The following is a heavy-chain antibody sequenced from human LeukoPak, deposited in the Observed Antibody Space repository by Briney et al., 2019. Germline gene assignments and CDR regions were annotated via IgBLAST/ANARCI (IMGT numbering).Heavy chain of an antibody. CDR1: GYTFTSYG. Sequence: ASVKVSCKASGYTFTSYGISWVRQAPGQGLEWMGWINTNTGNPTYAQGFTGRFVFSLDTSVNTAYPQISSLKAEDTAVYHCARVSAPGSGSYHYYYYGMDVWGQGTTVTVSS. J-gene: IGHJ6*02. D-gene: IGHD3-10*01. CDR2: INTNTGNP. CDR3: ARVSAPGSGSYHYYYYGMDV. V-gene: IGHV7-4-1*02.